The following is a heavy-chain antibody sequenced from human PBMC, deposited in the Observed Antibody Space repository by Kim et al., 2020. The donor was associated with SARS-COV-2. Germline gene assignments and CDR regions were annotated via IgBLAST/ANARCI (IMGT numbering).Heavy chain of an antibody. J-gene: IGHJ4*02. V-gene: IGHV1-69*04. Sequence: SVKVSCKASGGTFSSYAISWVRQAPGQVLEWMGRLIPILGIANYAQKLQGRVTITADKSTSTAYMELSSLRSEDTAVYYCARYNVGRDSSGYYWVGGFDYWGKGTLVTVPS. CDR1: GGTFSSYA. CDR3: ARYNVGRDSSGYYWVGGFDY. D-gene: IGHD3-22*01. CDR2: LIPILGIA.